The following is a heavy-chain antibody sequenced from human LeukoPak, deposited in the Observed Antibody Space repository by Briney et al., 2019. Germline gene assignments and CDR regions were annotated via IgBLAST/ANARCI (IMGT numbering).Heavy chain of an antibody. CDR3: ARDTPSDCSGGSCYHSSFDY. J-gene: IGHJ4*02. V-gene: IGHV4-39*07. CDR1: GGSISSSSYY. D-gene: IGHD2-15*01. CDR2: IYYSGST. Sequence: SETLSLTCTVSGGSISSSSYYWGWIRQPPGKGLEWIGSIYYSGSTYYNPSLKSRVTISVDTSKNQFSLKLSSVTVADTAVYYCARDTPSDCSGGSCYHSSFDYWGQGTLVTVSS.